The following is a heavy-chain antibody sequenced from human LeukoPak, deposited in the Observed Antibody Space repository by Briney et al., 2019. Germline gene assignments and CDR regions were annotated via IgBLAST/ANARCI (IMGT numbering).Heavy chain of an antibody. CDR3: ARGLGWNYSLDAFHL. Sequence: NPGGSLRLSCAASGFTFSSHSMNWVRQAPGKGLEWVSSISSSSSYIYYADSVKGRFTSSRDNAKNSLNLQMNSLRAEDTAVYYCARGLGWNYSLDAFHLWGQGTMVTVSS. V-gene: IGHV3-21*01. CDR1: GFTFSSHS. J-gene: IGHJ3*01. D-gene: IGHD1-7*01. CDR2: ISSSSSYI.